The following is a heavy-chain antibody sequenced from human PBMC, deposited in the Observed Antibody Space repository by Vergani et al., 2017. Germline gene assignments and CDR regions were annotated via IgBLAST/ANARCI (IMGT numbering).Heavy chain of an antibody. Sequence: EVQLVESGGGLVKPGGSLRLSCAASGFAFDDYTMHWVRQAPGKGLEWVSGISGSGGSTYYADSVKGRFTISRDNSKNTLYLQMNSLRAEDTAVYYCTTDNQQSSLGHCSVTNCYGGVFDIWGQGTVVTVSS. D-gene: IGHD2-15*01. CDR2: ISGSGGST. V-gene: IGHV3-23*04. J-gene: IGHJ3*02. CDR3: TTDNQQSSLGHCSVTNCYGGVFDI. CDR1: GFAFDDYT.